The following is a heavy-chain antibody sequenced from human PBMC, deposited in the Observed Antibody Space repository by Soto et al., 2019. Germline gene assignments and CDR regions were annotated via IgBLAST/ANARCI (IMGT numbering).Heavy chain of an antibody. CDR1: GYTFTSYY. CDR2: INPSGGST. CDR3: ARAPYYYGSGSYSDWFDP. Sequence: ASVKVSCKASGYTFTSYYMHWVRQAPGQGLEWMGIINPSGGSTSYAQKFQGRVTMTRDTSTSTVYMELSSLRSEDTAVYYCARAPYYYGSGSYSDWFDPWGQGTLVTVSS. D-gene: IGHD3-10*01. J-gene: IGHJ5*02. V-gene: IGHV1-46*03.